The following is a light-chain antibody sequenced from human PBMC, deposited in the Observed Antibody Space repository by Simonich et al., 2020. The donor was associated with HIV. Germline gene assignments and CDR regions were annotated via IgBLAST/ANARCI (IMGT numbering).Light chain of an antibody. Sequence: EIVMTQSPDTLSVSPGERATLPCRASQSVSINLAWYQQKPGQAPRLLIHGASPRATGIPARFSGSGSGTDFTLTISSLEPEDFAIYYCQHYNGWPLTFGGGTKVEIK. CDR2: GAS. V-gene: IGKV3-15*01. CDR1: QSVSIN. CDR3: QHYNGWPLT. J-gene: IGKJ4*01.